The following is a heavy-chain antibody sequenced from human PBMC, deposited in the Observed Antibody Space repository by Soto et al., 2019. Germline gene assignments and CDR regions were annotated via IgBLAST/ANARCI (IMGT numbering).Heavy chain of an antibody. CDR3: ARVDYDFWSGYQQPPNWFDP. CDR1: GGSISSYY. CDR2: IYYSGST. V-gene: IGHV4-59*01. D-gene: IGHD3-3*01. J-gene: IGHJ5*02. Sequence: SETLSLTCTVSGGSISSYYWSWIRQPPGKGLEWIGYIYYSGSTNYSPSLKSRVTISVDTSKNQFSLKLSSVTAADTAVYYCARVDYDFWSGYQQPPNWFDPWGQGTLVTVSS.